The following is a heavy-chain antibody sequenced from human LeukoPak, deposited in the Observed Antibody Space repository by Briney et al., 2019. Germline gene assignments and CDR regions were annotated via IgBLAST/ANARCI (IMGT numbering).Heavy chain of an antibody. J-gene: IGHJ5*02. V-gene: IGHV3-48*01. Sequence: GGSLRLSCAASGFTFSSYSMNWVRQAPGEGLEWVSYISSSSSTIYYADSVKGRFTISRDNAKNSLYLQMNSLRAEDTAVYYCARTYDYVWGSYRSVDPWGQGTLVTVSS. CDR3: ARTYDYVWGSYRSVDP. CDR2: ISSSSSTI. D-gene: IGHD3-16*02. CDR1: GFTFSSYS.